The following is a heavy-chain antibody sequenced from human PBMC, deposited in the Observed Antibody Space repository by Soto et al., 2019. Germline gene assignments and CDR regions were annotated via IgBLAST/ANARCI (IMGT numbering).Heavy chain of an antibody. Sequence: EVQLVESGGGLVQPGRSLRLSCAASGFTFDDYAMHWVRQAPGKGLEWVSGISWNSGSIGYADSVKGRFTISRDNAMNSLYLQMNSLRAEDTALYYCAKDAITMVRGVISYYGMDVWGQGTTVTVSS. V-gene: IGHV3-9*01. CDR1: GFTFDDYA. CDR2: ISWNSGSI. J-gene: IGHJ6*02. D-gene: IGHD3-10*01. CDR3: AKDAITMVRGVISYYGMDV.